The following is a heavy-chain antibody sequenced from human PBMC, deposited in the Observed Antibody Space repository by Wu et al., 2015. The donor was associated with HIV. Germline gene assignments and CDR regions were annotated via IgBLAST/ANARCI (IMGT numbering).Heavy chain of an antibody. Sequence: QVQLVQSGAEVKKPGASVKVSRKVSGYTLTELSMHWVRQAPGKGLEWMGGFDPEDGETIYAQKFQGRVTMTEDTSTDTAYMELSSLRSEDTAVYYCATLTGYYDFWSHPGRYFQHWGQGTLVTVSS. V-gene: IGHV1-24*01. D-gene: IGHD3-3*01. CDR3: ATLTGYYDFWSHPGRYFQH. J-gene: IGHJ1*01. CDR1: GYTLTELS. CDR2: FDPEDGET.